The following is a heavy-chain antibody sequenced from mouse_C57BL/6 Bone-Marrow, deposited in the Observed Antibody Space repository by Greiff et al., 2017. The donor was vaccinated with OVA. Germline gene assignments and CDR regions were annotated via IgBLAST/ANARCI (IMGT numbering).Heavy chain of an antibody. CDR3: ATVYFDY. D-gene: IGHD1-1*01. CDR1: GYTFTSYG. CDR2: IYPRSGNT. V-gene: IGHV1-81*01. Sequence: QVRLQQSGAELARPGASVKLSCKASGYTFTSYGISWVKQRTGQGLEWIGEIYPRSGNTYYNEKFKGKATLTADKSSSTAYMELRSLTSEDSAVYFCATVYFDYWGQGTTLTVSS. J-gene: IGHJ2*01.